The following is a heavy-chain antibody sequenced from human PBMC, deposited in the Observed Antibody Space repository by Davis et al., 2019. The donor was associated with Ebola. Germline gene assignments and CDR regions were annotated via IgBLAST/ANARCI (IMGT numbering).Heavy chain of an antibody. D-gene: IGHD3-22*01. CDR3: AREGSNSDPSGYYATPLDS. J-gene: IGHJ4*02. CDR2: IYNTGST. CDR1: GGSISNYY. Sequence: PSATLSLTCTVSGGSISNYYWSWIRQPAGKGLEWIGRIYNTGSTDYNPSLKSRVAMSVDTSKNQFSLKLSSVTAADTAVYYCAREGSNSDPSGYYATPLDSWGQGTLVTVSS. V-gene: IGHV4-4*07.